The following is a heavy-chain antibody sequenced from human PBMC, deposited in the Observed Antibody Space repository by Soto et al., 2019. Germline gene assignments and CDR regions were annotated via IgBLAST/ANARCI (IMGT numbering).Heavy chain of an antibody. J-gene: IGHJ3*01. CDR1: GFTFSSYS. CDR2: ISSSSSYI. Sequence: GGSLRLSCAASGFTFSSYSMNWVRQAPGKGLEWVSSISSSSSYIYYADSVKGRFTISRDNAKNSLYLHMNSLRAEDTAVYYCARDGVAYRRPLWGQGTMVTVS. D-gene: IGHD2-8*01. CDR3: ARDGVAYRRPL. V-gene: IGHV3-21*01.